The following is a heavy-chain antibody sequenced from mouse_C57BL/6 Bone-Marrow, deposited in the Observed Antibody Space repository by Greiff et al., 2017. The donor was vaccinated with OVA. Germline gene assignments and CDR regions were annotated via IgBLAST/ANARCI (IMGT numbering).Heavy chain of an antibody. V-gene: IGHV1-81*01. J-gene: IGHJ2*01. D-gene: IGHD1-1*01. CDR2: IYPRSGNT. CDR3: ANYYGSSYD. Sequence: QVQLKESGAELARPGASVKLSCKASGYTFTSYGISWVKQRTGQGLEWIGEIYPRSGNTYYNEKFKGKATLTADKSSSTAYMELRSLTSEDSAVYFCANYYGSSYDWGQGTTLTVSS. CDR1: GYTFTSYG.